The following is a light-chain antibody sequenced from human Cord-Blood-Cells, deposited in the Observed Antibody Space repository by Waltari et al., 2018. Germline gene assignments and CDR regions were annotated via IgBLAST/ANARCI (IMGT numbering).Light chain of an antibody. Sequence: QSALTQPASVSGSPGPSITIPCPGTSSDVGGYNDVSCYQQHPGKAPKHTIYDVSKRPSGVSNRFSGSKSGNTASLTISGLQAEDEADYYCSSYTSSSTLVFGGGTKLTVL. CDR3: SSYTSSSTLV. V-gene: IGLV2-14*01. CDR1: SSDVGGYND. CDR2: DVS. J-gene: IGLJ2*01.